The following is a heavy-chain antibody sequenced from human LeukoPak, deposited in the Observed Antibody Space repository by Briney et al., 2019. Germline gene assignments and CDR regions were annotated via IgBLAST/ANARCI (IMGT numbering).Heavy chain of an antibody. Sequence: PSQTLSLTCTVSGGSISSGGYYWSWIRQHPGKGLEWIGYIYYSGSTYYNPSLKSRVTISVDTSKNQFSLKLSSVTAADTAVYYCARAHTAMVTYDAFDIWGQGTMVTVSS. CDR1: GGSISSGGYY. CDR3: ARAHTAMVTYDAFDI. CDR2: IYYSGST. J-gene: IGHJ3*02. D-gene: IGHD5-18*01. V-gene: IGHV4-31*03.